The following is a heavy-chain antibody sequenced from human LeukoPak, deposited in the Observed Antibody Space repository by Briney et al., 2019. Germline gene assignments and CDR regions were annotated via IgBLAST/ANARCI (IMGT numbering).Heavy chain of an antibody. J-gene: IGHJ6*02. D-gene: IGHD4-17*01. CDR3: ARGDYGDYYYYYYGMDV. CDR1: GYTFTSYG. Sequence: ASVTVSCKASGYTFTSYGISWVRQAPGQGPEWMGWISAYNGNTNYAQKLQGRVTMTTDTSTSTAYMELRSLRSDDTAVYYCARGDYGDYYYYYYGMDVWGQGTTVTVSS. V-gene: IGHV1-18*01. CDR2: ISAYNGNT.